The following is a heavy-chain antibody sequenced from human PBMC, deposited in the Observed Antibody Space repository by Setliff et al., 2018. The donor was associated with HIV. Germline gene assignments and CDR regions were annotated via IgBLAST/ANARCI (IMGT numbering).Heavy chain of an antibody. CDR2: IDYSGSA. D-gene: IGHD5-18*01. CDR3: AREGKTALVTKYFDY. CDR1: GVSITSATYY. Sequence: PSETLSLTCAVSGVSITSATYYWSWLRHSPGKGLEWIGYIDYSGSAFYNPYLKSRLTISRDTSKNQFSLRMKSVTAADTAVYYCAREGKTALVTKYFDYWGQGTLVTVS. J-gene: IGHJ4*02. V-gene: IGHV4-31*11.